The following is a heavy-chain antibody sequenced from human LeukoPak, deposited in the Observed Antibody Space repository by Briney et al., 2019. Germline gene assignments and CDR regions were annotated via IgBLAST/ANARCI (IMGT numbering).Heavy chain of an antibody. CDR3: ANGLTGTPFDS. Sequence: GGSLRLSCAASGFTFSSYALSWVRQVPGKGLEGVSTISGNTGSTYYADSVKGRFTISRDNSRNTLYLQMNSLRAEDTAVYFCANGLTGTPFDSWGQGTLVTVSS. J-gene: IGHJ4*02. CDR1: GFTFSSYA. V-gene: IGHV3-23*01. CDR2: ISGNTGST. D-gene: IGHD1-7*01.